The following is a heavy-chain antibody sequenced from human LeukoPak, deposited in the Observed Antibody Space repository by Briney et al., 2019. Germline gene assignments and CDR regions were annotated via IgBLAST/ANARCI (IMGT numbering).Heavy chain of an antibody. V-gene: IGHV4-59*05. D-gene: IGHD4-17*01. CDR3: ARHPGDYGDYVYFDY. CDR1: GGSISSYY. Sequence: SETLSLTCTVSGGSISSYYWSWIRQPPGKGLEWIGSIYYSGSTYYNPSLKSRVTISVDTSKNQFSLKLSSVTAADTAVYYCARHPGDYGDYVYFDYWGQGTLVTVSS. CDR2: IYYSGST. J-gene: IGHJ4*02.